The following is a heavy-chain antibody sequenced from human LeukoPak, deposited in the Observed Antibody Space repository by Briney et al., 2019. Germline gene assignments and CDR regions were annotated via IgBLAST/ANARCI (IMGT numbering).Heavy chain of an antibody. CDR1: GASISRYY. Sequence: SETLSLTCTVSGASISRYYWSWIRQPPGKGLEWIGYIHYSGGTNYNASLKSRVAMSLDTSKNQFSLRLRSVTAAYTALYFCAGGGYCSSSSCFAPLFDWWGQGTLVTVSS. V-gene: IGHV4-59*01. CDR2: IHYSGGT. D-gene: IGHD2-2*01. CDR3: AGGGYCSSSSCFAPLFDW. J-gene: IGHJ4*02.